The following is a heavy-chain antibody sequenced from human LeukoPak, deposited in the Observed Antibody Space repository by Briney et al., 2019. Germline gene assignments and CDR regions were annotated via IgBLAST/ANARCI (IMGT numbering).Heavy chain of an antibody. Sequence: ASVKVSCKASGYTFTGYYMHWVRQAPGQGLEWMGWINPNSGGTNYAQKFQGRVTMTRDTSISTAYMELSRLRSDDTAVYYCARADDSSGYYDYFDYWGQGTLVTVS. CDR3: ARADDSSGYYDYFDY. D-gene: IGHD3-22*01. CDR2: INPNSGGT. CDR1: GYTFTGYY. J-gene: IGHJ4*02. V-gene: IGHV1-2*02.